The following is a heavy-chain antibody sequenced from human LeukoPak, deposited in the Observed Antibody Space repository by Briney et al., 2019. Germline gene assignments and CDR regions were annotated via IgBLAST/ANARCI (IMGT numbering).Heavy chain of an antibody. CDR1: GFTFSSHE. J-gene: IGHJ4*02. Sequence: PGGSLRLSCAASGFTFSSHEMNWVRQAPGKGLEWVSVISSSGGTTYYSDSVKGRFIISRDNSKNTLYLQMNSLRAEDTAVYYCAKAGIAVPATPEYCGQGTQVTVSS. CDR2: ISSSGGTT. V-gene: IGHV3-23*01. CDR3: AKAGIAVPATPEY. D-gene: IGHD6-19*01.